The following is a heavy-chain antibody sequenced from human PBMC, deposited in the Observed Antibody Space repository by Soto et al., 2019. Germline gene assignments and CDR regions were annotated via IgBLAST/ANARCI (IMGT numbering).Heavy chain of an antibody. CDR2: TYYRSKWYS. J-gene: IGHJ5*02. Sequence: PSQTLSLTCAISGDSVSSNDAAWNWIRQSPSRGLEWLGRTYYRSKWYSVSAVSVKGRLTIKADTSKNQFSLQLDSVTPEVTAVYYCARGPEILTPWGQGIQVTVSS. D-gene: IGHD3-9*01. CDR1: GDSVSSNDAA. CDR3: ARGPEILTP. V-gene: IGHV6-1*01.